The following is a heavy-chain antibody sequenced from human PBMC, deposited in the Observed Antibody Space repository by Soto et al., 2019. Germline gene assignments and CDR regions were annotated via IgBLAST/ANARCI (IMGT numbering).Heavy chain of an antibody. CDR3: ASFLYDNRGYYYFDY. J-gene: IGHJ4*02. CDR2: IYYSGST. D-gene: IGHD3-16*01. V-gene: IGHV4-59*08. Sequence: SETLSLTCTVSGGSISSYYWSWIRQPPGKGLEWIGYIYYSGSTNYNPSLKSRVTISVDTSKNQFSLKLSSVTAADTAVYYCASFLYDNRGYYYFDYWGPVNLVTVSS. CDR1: GGSISSYY.